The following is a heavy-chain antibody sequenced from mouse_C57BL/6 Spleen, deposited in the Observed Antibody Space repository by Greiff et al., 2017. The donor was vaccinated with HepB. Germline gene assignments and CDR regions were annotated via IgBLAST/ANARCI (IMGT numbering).Heavy chain of an antibody. CDR1: GFTFSDYY. J-gene: IGHJ4*01. D-gene: IGHD4-1*01. Sequence: DVQLVESGGGLVQPGGSLKLSCAASGFTFSDYYMYWVRQTPEKRLEWVAYISNGGGSTYYPDTVKGRFTISRDNAKNTLYLQMSRLKSEDTAMYYCARELGDYYAMDYWGQGTSVTVSS. CDR3: ARELGDYYAMDY. V-gene: IGHV5-12*01. CDR2: ISNGGGST.